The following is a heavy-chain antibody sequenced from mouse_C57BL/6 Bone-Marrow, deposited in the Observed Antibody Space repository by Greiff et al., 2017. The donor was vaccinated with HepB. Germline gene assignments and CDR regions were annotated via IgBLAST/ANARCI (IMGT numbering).Heavy chain of an antibody. CDR3: ARFGRLRRIDY. D-gene: IGHD2-4*01. Sequence: QVQLQQSGAELVKPGASVKISCKASGYAFSSYWMNWVKQRPGKGLEWIGQIYPGDGDTNYNGKFKGKATLTADKSSSTAYMQLSSLTSEDSAVYFCARFGRLRRIDYWGQGTTLTVSS. CDR1: GYAFSSYW. J-gene: IGHJ2*01. V-gene: IGHV1-80*01. CDR2: IYPGDGDT.